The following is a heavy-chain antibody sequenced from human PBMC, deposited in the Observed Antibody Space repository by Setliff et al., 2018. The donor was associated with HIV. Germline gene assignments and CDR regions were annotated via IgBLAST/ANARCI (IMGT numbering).Heavy chain of an antibody. CDR1: GGSISSSSYY. CDR2: IYTSGST. Sequence: PSETLSLTCTVSGGSISSSSYYWSWIRQPAGKGLEWIGRIYTSGSTNYNPSLKSRVTISVDTSKNQFSLQLSSVTAADTAVYYCARSTSYGGNYRFDYWGQGTLVTVSS. V-gene: IGHV4-61*02. D-gene: IGHD2-2*01. CDR3: ARSTSYGGNYRFDY. J-gene: IGHJ4*02.